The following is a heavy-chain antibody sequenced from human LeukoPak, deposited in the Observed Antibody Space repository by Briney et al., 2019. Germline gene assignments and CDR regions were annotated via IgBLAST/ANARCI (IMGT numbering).Heavy chain of an antibody. D-gene: IGHD6-13*01. CDR3: ARIPTAASIYFQH. J-gene: IGHJ1*01. CDR1: GYTLTRNG. CDR2: ISAQNGNT. Sequence: ASVMVSCKASGYTLTRNGISWVRLAPGQGLEWMGWISAQNGNTKYADKFQDRVAMTTDTSTNTAYMELRSLRSDDTAVYYCARIPTAASIYFQHWGQGTLVTVSS. V-gene: IGHV1-18*01.